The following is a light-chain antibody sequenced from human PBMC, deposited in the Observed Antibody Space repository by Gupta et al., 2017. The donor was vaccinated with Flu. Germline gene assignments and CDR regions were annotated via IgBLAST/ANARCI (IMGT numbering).Light chain of an antibody. J-gene: IGLJ2*01. CDR3: QTWVTGIGVV. V-gene: IGLV4-69*01. CDR1: SGHSTYA. CDR2: LNSDGSH. Sequence: QLVLTQSPSASASLGASVKLTCTLSSGHSTYAIAWHQQQPEKGPRYLMKLNSDGSHNKGDGIPDRFSGSSSGTDRYLTISSLQSEDEADYYCQTWVTGIGVVFGGGTKLTVL.